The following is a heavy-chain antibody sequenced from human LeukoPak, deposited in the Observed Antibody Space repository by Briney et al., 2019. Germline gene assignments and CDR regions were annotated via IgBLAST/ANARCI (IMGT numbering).Heavy chain of an antibody. J-gene: IGHJ4*02. CDR2: TTTRGGGT. V-gene: IGHV3-23*01. D-gene: IGHD4-23*01. CDR1: GFTFSSYA. CDR3: AKDRGKTVAQFDY. Sequence: PGGSLRLSCAASGFTFSSYALSWVRQAPGKGLEWVSVTTTRGGGTYYADSVKGRFTISRDNSKNTLYLQMNSLRAEDTAVYYCAKDRGKTVAQFDYWGQGTLVTVSS.